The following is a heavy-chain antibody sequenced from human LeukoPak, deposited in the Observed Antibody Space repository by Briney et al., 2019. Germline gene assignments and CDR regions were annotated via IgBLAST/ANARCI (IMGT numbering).Heavy chain of an antibody. CDR2: ISYDGSNK. J-gene: IGHJ3*02. D-gene: IGHD3-22*01. Sequence: RGSLRLSCAASGFTFSSYAMHWVRQAPGKGLECVAVISYDGSNKYYADSVKGRFTISRDNSKNTLYLQMNSLRAEDTAVYYCARGGAYYDSSSRLAFDIWGQGTMVTVSS. CDR1: GFTFSSYA. CDR3: ARGGAYYDSSSRLAFDI. V-gene: IGHV3-30*04.